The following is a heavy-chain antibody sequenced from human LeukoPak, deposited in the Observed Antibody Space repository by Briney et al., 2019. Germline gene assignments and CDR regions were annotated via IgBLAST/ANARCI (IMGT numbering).Heavy chain of an antibody. V-gene: IGHV1-18*01. J-gene: IGHJ5*02. CDR3: ARGLSMDTNVEIDH. CDR2: ISPYNGNT. Sequence: GASVKVSSNASGYTFPSYGISWVRQAPGQGLQWMGWISPYNGNTKYAQKLQGRLTMTTDTSASTAYMELRSLRSDDTAVYYCARGLSMDTNVEIDHWGQGTLVTVSS. CDR1: GYTFPSYG. D-gene: IGHD4/OR15-4a*01.